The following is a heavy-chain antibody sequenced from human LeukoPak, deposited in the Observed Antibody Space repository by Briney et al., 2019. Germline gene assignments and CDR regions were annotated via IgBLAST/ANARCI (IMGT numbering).Heavy chain of an antibody. CDR3: ARDRADYYDSRNPDY. CDR2: ISAYNGNT. Sequence: ASVKVSCKASGYTFTSYGISWVRQAPGQGLEWMGWISAYNGNTNYAQKLQGRVTMTTDTSTSTAYMELRSLRSDDTAVYYCARDRADYYDSRNPDYWGQGTLVTGSS. J-gene: IGHJ4*02. CDR1: GYTFTSYG. V-gene: IGHV1-18*01. D-gene: IGHD3-22*01.